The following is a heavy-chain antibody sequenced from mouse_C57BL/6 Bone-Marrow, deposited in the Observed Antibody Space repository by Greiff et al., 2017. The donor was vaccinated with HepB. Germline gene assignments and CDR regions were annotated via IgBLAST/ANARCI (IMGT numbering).Heavy chain of an antibody. CDR3: ARDSTSAGGAPGFAY. D-gene: IGHD6-1*01. V-gene: IGHV1-55*01. J-gene: IGHJ3*01. Sequence: QVQLQQPGAELVKPGASVKMSCKASGYTFTSYWITWVKQRPGQGLEWIGDIYPGSGSTNYNEKFKSKATLTVDTSSSTAYMQLSSLTSEDSAVYYCARDSTSAGGAPGFAYWGQGTLVTVSA. CDR1: GYTFTSYW. CDR2: IYPGSGST.